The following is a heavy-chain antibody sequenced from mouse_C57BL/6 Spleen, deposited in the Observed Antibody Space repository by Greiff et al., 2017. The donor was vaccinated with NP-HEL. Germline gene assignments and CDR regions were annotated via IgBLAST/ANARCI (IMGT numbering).Heavy chain of an antibody. V-gene: IGHV1-64*01. CDR3: ARMGYDSRGFAY. D-gene: IGHD2-4*01. CDR2: IHPNSGST. J-gene: IGHJ3*01. CDR1: GYTFTSYW. Sequence: VKLQQPGAELVKPGASVKLSCKASGYTFTSYWMHWVKQRPGQGLEWIGMIHPNSGSTNYNEKFKSKATLTVDKSSSTAYMQLSSLTSEDSAVYYCARMGYDSRGFAYWGQGTLVTVSA.